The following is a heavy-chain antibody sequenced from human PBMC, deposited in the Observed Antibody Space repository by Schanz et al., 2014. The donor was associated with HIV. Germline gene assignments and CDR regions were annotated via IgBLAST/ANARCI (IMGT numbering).Heavy chain of an antibody. CDR3: AKFLRKYDYYGMDV. CDR2: ISGTGGST. J-gene: IGHJ6*02. V-gene: IGHV3-23*01. Sequence: EVKLSESGGGLVQPGGSLRLSCVASGFTFSTYAMSWVRQAPGKGLEWVSFISGTGGSTYYTDSVKGRFTISRDNSMNTLYLQMNSLRAEDTAVYYCAKFLRKYDYYGMDVWGQGTTVTVSS. CDR1: GFTFSTYA.